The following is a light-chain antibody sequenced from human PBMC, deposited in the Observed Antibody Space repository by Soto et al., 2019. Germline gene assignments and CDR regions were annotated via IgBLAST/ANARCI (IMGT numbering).Light chain of an antibody. V-gene: IGKV1-5*03. CDR3: QQYHSFST. CDR1: QSLDSW. J-gene: IGKJ1*01. CDR2: KTS. Sequence: DIQMTQSPSTLSASVEDRVTITCRASQSLDSWLAWYQQKPGKPPKLLFYKTSILEFGVPSRFSGSGSGTLFTLTISSLQPDDFATYYCQQYHSFSTFGQGTKVEIK.